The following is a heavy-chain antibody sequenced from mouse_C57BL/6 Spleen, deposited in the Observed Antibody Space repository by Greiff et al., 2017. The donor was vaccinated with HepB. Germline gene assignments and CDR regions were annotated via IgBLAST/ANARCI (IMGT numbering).Heavy chain of an antibody. V-gene: IGHV1-63*01. D-gene: IGHD3-2*02. CDR3: ARRDSSGYVWFAY. Sequence: QVQLQQSGAELVRPGTSVKMSCKASGYTFTNYWIGWAKQRPGHGLEWIGDIYPGGGYTNYNVKFKGKATLTADKSSSTAYMQFSSLTSEDSAIYYCARRDSSGYVWFAYWGQGTLVTVSA. CDR2: IYPGGGYT. CDR1: GYTFTNYW. J-gene: IGHJ3*01.